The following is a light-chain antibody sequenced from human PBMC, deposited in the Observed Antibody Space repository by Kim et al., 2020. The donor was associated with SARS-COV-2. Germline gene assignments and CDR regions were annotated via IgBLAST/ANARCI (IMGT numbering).Light chain of an antibody. V-gene: IGKV3-15*01. CDR3: QQYSNSWT. J-gene: IGKJ1*01. Sequence: EIVMTQSPATLSVSPGERATLFCRASQSVSNNLAWYQQKPGQAPRLLIYGASTRATGIPARFSGSGSGTEFTLTISSLQSEDFALYCCQQYSNSWTFVQGTKVDIK. CDR2: GAS. CDR1: QSVSNN.